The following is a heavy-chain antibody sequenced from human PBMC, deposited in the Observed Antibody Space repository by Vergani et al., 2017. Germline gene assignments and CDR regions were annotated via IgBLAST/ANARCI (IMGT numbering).Heavy chain of an antibody. D-gene: IGHD6-6*01. CDR2: IIPIFGTA. Sequence: QVQLVQSGAEVKKPGSSVKVSCKASGGTFSSYAISWVRQAPGQGLEWMGGIIPIFGTANYAQKFQGRVTITADESTSTAYMELRSLRSDDTAVYYCARGRIAARWYHHDYWGQGTLVTVSS. CDR1: GGTFSSYA. J-gene: IGHJ4*02. V-gene: IGHV1-69*01. CDR3: ARGRIAARWYHHDY.